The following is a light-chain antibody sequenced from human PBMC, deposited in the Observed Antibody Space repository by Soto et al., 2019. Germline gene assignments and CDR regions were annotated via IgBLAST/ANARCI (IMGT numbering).Light chain of an antibody. Sequence: AIQMTQSPSSLSASVGDRVTITCRASQDISNDLGWYQQKPGKAPKLLIYAASSLQSGVPSRFSGSGSGTDFTLTISSLQPEDFATYYCLQDYNSPWTFGQGTKVEIK. J-gene: IGKJ1*01. CDR1: QDISND. V-gene: IGKV1-6*01. CDR2: AAS. CDR3: LQDYNSPWT.